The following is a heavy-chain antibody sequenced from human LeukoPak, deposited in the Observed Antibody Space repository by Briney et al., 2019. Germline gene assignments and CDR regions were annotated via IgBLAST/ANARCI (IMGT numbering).Heavy chain of an antibody. CDR1: GGSISSYY. J-gene: IGHJ4*02. V-gene: IGHV4-59*08. CDR3: ARHALTYTATYYFDY. CDR2: IYYSGST. D-gene: IGHD5-18*01. Sequence: SETLSLTCTVSGGSISSYYWSWIRQPPGKGLEWIGYIYYSGSTNYNPSLKIRVPISVDTSKPQFSLNLSSVTAADTAVYYCARHALTYTATYYFDYWGQGTLVTVSS.